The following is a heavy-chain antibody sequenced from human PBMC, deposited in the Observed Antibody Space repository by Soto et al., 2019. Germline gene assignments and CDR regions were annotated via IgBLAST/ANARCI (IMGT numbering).Heavy chain of an antibody. J-gene: IGHJ5*02. CDR3: ARWWSGSRQGFDP. CDR2: IYYIGST. Sequence: PSETLSLTCTVSGGSISSGGYYWNWIRQHPGKGLEWIGYIYYIGSTYYNPSLKSRVTISLDTSKNQFSLKLSSVTAADTAVYYCARWWSGSRQGFDPWGQGTLVTVSS. CDR1: GGSISSGGYY. V-gene: IGHV4-31*03. D-gene: IGHD3-3*01.